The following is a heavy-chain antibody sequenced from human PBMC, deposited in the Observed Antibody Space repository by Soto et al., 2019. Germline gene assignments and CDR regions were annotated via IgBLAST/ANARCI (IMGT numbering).Heavy chain of an antibody. CDR3: ARDLRGGAYNYGPWISNMFYGMDV. D-gene: IGHD5-18*01. Sequence: QPGGSLRLSCVASGFTFSDYAMHWVRQAPGKGLEWVAVISFDGNSKYYADSVKGRFSLPRDSSNNTLSLEMKNRREEDAAIYFCARDLRGGAYNYGPWISNMFYGMDVWGQGTTVTVSS. V-gene: IGHV3-30-3*01. CDR2: ISFDGNSK. J-gene: IGHJ6*02. CDR1: GFTFSDYA.